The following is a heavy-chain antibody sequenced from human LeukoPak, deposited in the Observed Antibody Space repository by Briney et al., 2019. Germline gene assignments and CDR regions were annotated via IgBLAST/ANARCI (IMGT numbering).Heavy chain of an antibody. V-gene: IGHV3-23*01. CDR3: AASYGSGSYYCDY. D-gene: IGHD3-10*01. CDR2: ISRSGDNT. CDR1: GFTFSNNA. Sequence: GGSLRLSCAASGFTFSNNAMNWVRQAPGKGLEWVSGISRSGDNTYYADSVKGRFTISRDNSKNTLYLQMNSLRAEDTAVYYCAASYGSGSYYCDYWGQGTLVTVSS. J-gene: IGHJ4*02.